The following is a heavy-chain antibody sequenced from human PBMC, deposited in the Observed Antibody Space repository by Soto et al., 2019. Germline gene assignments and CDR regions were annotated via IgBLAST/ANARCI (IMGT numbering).Heavy chain of an antibody. V-gene: IGHV4-4*02. CDR1: SGSISSSNW. J-gene: IGHJ5*02. CDR2: IYHSGST. Sequence: QVQLQESGPGLVKPSGTLSLTCAVSSGSISSSNWWSWVRQPPGKGLEWIGEIYHSGSTNYNPSLKSRVTISVDKSKNQFSLNLSSVTAADTAVYYCASWYCSGGSCYSSGFDPWGQGTLVTVSS. D-gene: IGHD2-15*01. CDR3: ASWYCSGGSCYSSGFDP.